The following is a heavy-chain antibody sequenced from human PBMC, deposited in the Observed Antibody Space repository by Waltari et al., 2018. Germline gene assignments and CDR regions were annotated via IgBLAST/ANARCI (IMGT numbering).Heavy chain of an antibody. D-gene: IGHD7-27*01. V-gene: IGHV1-2*02. CDR2: INPNSGVT. CDR3: AAVIRPGRTLPWGY. J-gene: IGHJ4*02. CDR1: GYTFSDYC. Sequence: QVQLVQSGAEVTHPGASVEVSCKASGYTFSDYCINWVRQAPGQGPEWMGWINPNSGVTKYAQSFQGRVTMTRDTSINTVYMELSILRSDDTALYYCAAVIRPGRTLPWGYWGQGTLVTVSS.